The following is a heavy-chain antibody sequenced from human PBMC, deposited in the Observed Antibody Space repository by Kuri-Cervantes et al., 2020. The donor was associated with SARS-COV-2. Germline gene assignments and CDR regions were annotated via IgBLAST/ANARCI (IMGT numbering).Heavy chain of an antibody. CDR2: INPDGSYT. V-gene: IGHV3-74*01. CDR1: GFTFSGHW. D-gene: IGHD1-1*01. Sequence: GGSLRLTCAASGFTFSGHWIHWVRQAPGKGLGLVSRINPDGSYTNNADSVKGRFTLSRDNAKNMLFLQMNSLRAEDTAVYYCVRDGDHWNFDYWGQANLATVSS. CDR3: VRDGDHWNFDY. J-gene: IGHJ4*02.